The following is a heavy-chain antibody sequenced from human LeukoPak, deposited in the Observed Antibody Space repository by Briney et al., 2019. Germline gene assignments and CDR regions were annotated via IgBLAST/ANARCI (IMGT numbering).Heavy chain of an antibody. J-gene: IGHJ6*02. CDR3: ARHSLVASGTYYYGMDV. CDR2: IYFSGAT. CDR1: GGSISSYY. V-gene: IGHV4-59*08. D-gene: IGHD3-10*01. Sequence: SETLSLTCTVSGGSISSYYWSWLRQPPGKGLEWIGYIYFSGATNYNPSLKSRVTISVDTSKNQFSLRLSSVTAADTAVYYCARHSLVASGTYYYGMDVWGQGITVTVSS.